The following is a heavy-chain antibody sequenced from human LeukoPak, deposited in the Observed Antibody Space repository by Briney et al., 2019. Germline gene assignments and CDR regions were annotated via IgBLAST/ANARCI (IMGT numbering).Heavy chain of an antibody. J-gene: IGHJ4*02. Sequence: SETLSLTCTVSGGSISSGSYYWSWIRQPAGKGLEWIGRIYTSGSTYYNPSLKSRVTISVDTSKNQFSLKLSSVTAADTAVYYCARLQSIAAPFDYWGQGTLVTVSS. D-gene: IGHD6-6*01. V-gene: IGHV4-61*02. CDR3: ARLQSIAAPFDY. CDR1: GGSISSGSYY. CDR2: IYTSGST.